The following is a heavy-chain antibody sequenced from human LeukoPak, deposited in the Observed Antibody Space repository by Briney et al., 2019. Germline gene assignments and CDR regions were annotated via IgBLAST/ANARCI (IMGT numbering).Heavy chain of an antibody. J-gene: IGHJ4*02. CDR1: GGSFSGYY. CDR3: ARGRPYFDY. Sequence: SETLSLTCAVYGGSFSGYYWSWIRQPPGKGLEWIGEINHSGSTNYNPSLKCRVTISVDTSKNQFSLKLSSVTAADTAVYYCARGRPYFDYWGQGTLVTVSS. CDR2: INHSGST. V-gene: IGHV4-34*01.